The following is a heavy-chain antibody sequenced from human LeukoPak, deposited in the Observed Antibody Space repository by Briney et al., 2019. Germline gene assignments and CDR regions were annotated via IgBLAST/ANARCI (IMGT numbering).Heavy chain of an antibody. CDR2: IYYTGIT. CDR3: VGRRGDGDYRPEY. D-gene: IGHD4-17*01. J-gene: IGHJ4*02. CDR1: GGSISSTAYY. Sequence: SETLSLTCSVSGGSISSTAYYWGWIRQPPGKGLEWIGSIYYTGITYYNPSLKSRVTISLDTSRNQFSLKLNSVTAPETAVYYCVGRRGDGDYRPEYWGQGTLVTVPS. V-gene: IGHV4-39*01.